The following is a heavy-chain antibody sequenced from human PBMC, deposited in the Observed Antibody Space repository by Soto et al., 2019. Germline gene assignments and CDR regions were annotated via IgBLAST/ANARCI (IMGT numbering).Heavy chain of an antibody. CDR3: AKAQSSSWYHFDM. J-gene: IGHJ3*02. V-gene: IGHV3-66*01. Sequence: PGGSLRLSCAASGFTVSSKYMTWVRQAPGKGLEWVSLIQSGGTTYYADSVKGRFTISRDTSENTLHLQMDSLRAEDTAVYYCAKAQSSSWYHFDMWGHGTTVTVSS. D-gene: IGHD6-13*01. CDR2: IQSGGTT. CDR1: GFTVSSKY.